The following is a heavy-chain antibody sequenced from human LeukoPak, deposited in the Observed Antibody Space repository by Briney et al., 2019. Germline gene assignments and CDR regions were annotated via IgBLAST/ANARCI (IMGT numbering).Heavy chain of an antibody. CDR3: AKAAGYYYDVDI. CDR2: ISGSGGST. CDR1: GSTFSSYA. V-gene: IGHV3-23*01. Sequence: GGSLRLSCAASGSTFSSYAMSWVRQAPGKELEWVSAISGSGGSTYYADSVKGRFTISRDNSKNTLYLQMNSLRAEDTAVYYCAKAAGYYYDVDIWGQGTMVTVSS. J-gene: IGHJ3*02. D-gene: IGHD3-22*01.